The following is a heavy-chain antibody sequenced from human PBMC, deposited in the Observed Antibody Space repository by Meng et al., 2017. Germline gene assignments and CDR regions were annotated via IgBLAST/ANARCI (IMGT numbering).Heavy chain of an antibody. D-gene: IGHD4-17*01. Sequence: GSLRLSCTVSGGSISSYYWSWIRQPPGKGLEWIGYIYYSGSTNYNPSLKSRVAISVDTSKNQFSLKLSSVTAADTAVYYCASLHYGQYYFDSWGQGTLVTVSS. CDR1: GGSISSYY. CDR2: IYYSGST. CDR3: ASLHYGQYYFDS. V-gene: IGHV4-59*01. J-gene: IGHJ4*02.